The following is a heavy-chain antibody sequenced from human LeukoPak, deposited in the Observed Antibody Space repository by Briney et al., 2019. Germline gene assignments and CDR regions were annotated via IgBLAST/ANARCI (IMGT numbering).Heavy chain of an antibody. CDR2: IYYSGST. J-gene: IGHJ4*02. CDR1: GGSISSYY. Sequence: SETLSLTCTVSGGSISSYYWSWIRQPPGKGLEWIGYIYYSGSTNYNPSLKSRVTISVDTSKNQFSLKPSSVTAADTAVYYCAANPLPYYYDSSGYLYWGQGTLVTVSS. D-gene: IGHD3-22*01. CDR3: AANPLPYYYDSSGYLY. V-gene: IGHV4-59*01.